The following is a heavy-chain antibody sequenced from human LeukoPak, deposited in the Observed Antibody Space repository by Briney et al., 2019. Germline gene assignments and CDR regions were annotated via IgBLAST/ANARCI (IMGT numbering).Heavy chain of an antibody. J-gene: IGHJ4*02. D-gene: IGHD6-19*01. CDR3: AKTSSGWGYYFDY. CDR1: GFTFSTYA. CDR2: ISASGGTT. Sequence: GGSLTLSCAASGFTFSTYAMSWVRQAPGKGLEWVSGISASGGTTYYADSVKGRFTISRDNSKNTLYLQMNSLRAEDTAVYYCAKTSSGWGYYFDYWGQGTLVTVSS. V-gene: IGHV3-23*01.